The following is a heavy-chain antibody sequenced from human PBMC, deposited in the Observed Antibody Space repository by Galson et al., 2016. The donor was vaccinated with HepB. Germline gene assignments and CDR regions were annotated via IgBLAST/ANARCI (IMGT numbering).Heavy chain of an antibody. Sequence: SLRLSCAASGFTVSSNYMNWVRQTPGKGLEWVSFIPSGGTTYHAGSVKGRFTISRDKSKNTLYLQMNSLRSEDTAVYYCATATNFYRYYGMDVWGQGTTVIVSS. CDR1: GFTVSSNY. J-gene: IGHJ6*02. V-gene: IGHV3-53*01. CDR3: ATATNFYRYYGMDV. CDR2: IPSGGTT.